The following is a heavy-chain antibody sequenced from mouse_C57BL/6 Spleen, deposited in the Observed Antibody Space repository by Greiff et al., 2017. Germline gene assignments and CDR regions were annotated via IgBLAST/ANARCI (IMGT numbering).Heavy chain of an antibody. Sequence: VQLQQSGAELMKPGASVKLSCKATGYTFTGYWIEWVKQRPGHGLEWIGEILPGSGSTNYNEKFKGKATFTAETASNTAYMQLRRLTTKDSAIDYCARNRCYDYGGWYFDVWGTGTTVTVSS. CDR1: GYTFTGYW. CDR3: ARNRCYDYGGWYFDV. D-gene: IGHD2-4*01. CDR2: ILPGSGST. J-gene: IGHJ1*03. V-gene: IGHV1-9*01.